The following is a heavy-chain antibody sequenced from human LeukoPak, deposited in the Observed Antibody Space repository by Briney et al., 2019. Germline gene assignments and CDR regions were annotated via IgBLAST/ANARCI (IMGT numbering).Heavy chain of an antibody. CDR2: IYYSGST. CDR3: ARVIGIAVAGSGY. D-gene: IGHD6-19*01. J-gene: IGHJ4*02. Sequence: SETLSLTCTVSGGSISSSSYYWGWIRQPPGNGLEWIGSIYYSGSTYYNPSLKSRVTISVDASKNQFSLKLSSVTAADTAVYYCARVIGIAVAGSGYWGQGTLVTVSS. V-gene: IGHV4-39*07. CDR1: GGSISSSSYY.